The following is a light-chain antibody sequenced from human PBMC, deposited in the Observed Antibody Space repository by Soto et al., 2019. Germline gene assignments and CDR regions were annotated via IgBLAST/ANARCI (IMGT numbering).Light chain of an antibody. CDR2: DAX. Sequence: LRQAPGPLRLFPVRCAFLSRRARPSVNGCDLVWHKQKPGQAPRLLXXDAXSRATGIPERFSGSGSGTDFTLTISILEPEDAAVYYCQQYGRSPTRTFGQGTRLEIK. J-gene: IGKJ5*01. CDR1: PSVNGCD. V-gene: IGKV3-20*01. CDR3: QQYGRSPTRT.